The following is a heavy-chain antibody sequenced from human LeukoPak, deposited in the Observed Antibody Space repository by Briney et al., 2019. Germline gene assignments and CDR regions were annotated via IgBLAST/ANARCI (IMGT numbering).Heavy chain of an antibody. V-gene: IGHV1-2*04. D-gene: IGHD3-10*01. Sequence: GASVKVSCKASGYTFTGYYMHWVRQAPGQGLVWMGWINPNSGGTNYAQKFQGWVTMTRDTSISTAYMELSRLRSDDTAVYYCARDQSGLVRGVMNYWGQGTLVTVSS. CDR2: INPNSGGT. CDR1: GYTFTGYY. CDR3: ARDQSGLVRGVMNY. J-gene: IGHJ4*02.